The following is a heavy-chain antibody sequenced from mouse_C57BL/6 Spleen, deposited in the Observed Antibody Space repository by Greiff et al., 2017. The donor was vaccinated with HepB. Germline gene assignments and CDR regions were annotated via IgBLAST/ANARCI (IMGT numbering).Heavy chain of an antibody. CDR3: ARGGGFITPRYFDV. J-gene: IGHJ1*03. CDR2: ISDGGSYT. Sequence: EVKVEESGGGLVKPGGSLKLSCAASGFTFSSYAMSWVRQTPEKRLEWVATISDGGSYTYYPDNVKGRFTISRDNAKNNLYLQMSHLKSEDTAMYYCARGGGFITPRYFDVWGTGTTVTVSS. D-gene: IGHD1-1*01. CDR1: GFTFSSYA. V-gene: IGHV5-4*03.